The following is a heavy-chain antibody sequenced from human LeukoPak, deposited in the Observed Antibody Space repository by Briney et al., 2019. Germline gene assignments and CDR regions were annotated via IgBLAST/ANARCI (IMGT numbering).Heavy chain of an antibody. V-gene: IGHV3-23*01. J-gene: IGHJ4*02. Sequence: PGGSLRLSCAASGFTFSSYAMSWVRQAPGKGLEWVSAISGSGGSTYYADSVKGRFTISRDNSKNTLYLQMNSLRAEDTAVYYCAKSSEVSGGLTYDFTVDFDYWGQGTLVTVSS. D-gene: IGHD3-3*01. CDR3: AKSSEVSGGLTYDFTVDFDY. CDR1: GFTFSSYA. CDR2: ISGSGGST.